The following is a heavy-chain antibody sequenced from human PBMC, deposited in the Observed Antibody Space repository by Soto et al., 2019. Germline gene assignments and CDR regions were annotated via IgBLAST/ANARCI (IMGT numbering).Heavy chain of an antibody. D-gene: IGHD6-19*01. CDR1: GFTFSSYS. V-gene: IGHV3-21*01. J-gene: IGHJ4*02. CDR2: ISSSSSYI. Sequence: EVQLVESGGGLVKPGGSLRLSCAASGFTFSSYSMNWVRQAPGKGLEWVSSISSSSSYIYYADSVKGRFTISRDNAKNSLYLQMNRLRAEDTAVYYCARDDGGSGWSNDYWGQGTLVTVSS. CDR3: ARDDGGSGWSNDY.